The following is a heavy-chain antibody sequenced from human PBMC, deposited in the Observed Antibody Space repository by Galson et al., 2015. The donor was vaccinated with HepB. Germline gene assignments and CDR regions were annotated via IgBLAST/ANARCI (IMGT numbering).Heavy chain of an antibody. CDR2: ISHDGSNK. D-gene: IGHD1-26*01. V-gene: IGHV3-30*18. CDR1: GFTFSSYG. J-gene: IGHJ3*02. Sequence: SLRLSCAASGFTFSSYGMHWVRQAPGKGLEWVAVISHDGSNKYYADSVKGRFTISRDNSKNTLYLQMNSLRAEDTAVYYCANPIVGARRNDAFDIWGQGTMVTVSS. CDR3: ANPIVGARRNDAFDI.